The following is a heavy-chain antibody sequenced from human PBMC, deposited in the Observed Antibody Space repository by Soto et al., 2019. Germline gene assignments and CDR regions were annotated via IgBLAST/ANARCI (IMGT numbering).Heavy chain of an antibody. CDR1: GFTFSSYS. CDR3: ARASRGNGDY. CDR2: ISSCSSTI. J-gene: IGHJ4*02. D-gene: IGHD2-8*01. V-gene: IGHV3-48*02. Sequence: EVQLVESGGGWVQPGGSLRLSCAASGFTFSSYSMNWVRQAPWKGLEWVSYISSCSSTIYYADSVKGRVTISRDNAKNSLYLQMNSLADEDTAVYHCARASRGNGDYWGQGTLVTVSS.